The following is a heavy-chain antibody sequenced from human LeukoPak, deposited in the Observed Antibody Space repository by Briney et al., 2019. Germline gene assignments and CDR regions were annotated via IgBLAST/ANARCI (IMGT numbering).Heavy chain of an antibody. CDR2: IYYSGST. Sequence: PSETLSLTCTVSGGSISSYYWSWIRQPPGKGLEWIGYIYYSGSTNYNPSLKSRVTISVDTSKNQFSLKLSSVTAADTAVYYCARARSYYAFDIWGQGTMVTVSS. CDR1: GGSISSYY. V-gene: IGHV4-59*01. CDR3: ARARSYYAFDI. J-gene: IGHJ3*02. D-gene: IGHD1-26*01.